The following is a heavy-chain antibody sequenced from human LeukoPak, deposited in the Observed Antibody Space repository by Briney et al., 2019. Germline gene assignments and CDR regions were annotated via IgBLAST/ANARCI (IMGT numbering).Heavy chain of an antibody. CDR2: ISSSGSTI. D-gene: IGHD2-2*02. Sequence: PGGSLRLACAASGFTFSDYYMSWIRQAPGKGLEWVSYISSSGSTIYYADSVKGRYTISRDNAKNSLYLQMNSLRAEDTAVYYCARGAAVTATILSDRPFQIDMDYWGQGTLVTVSS. J-gene: IGHJ4*02. CDR1: GFTFSDYY. V-gene: IGHV3-11*01. CDR3: ARGAAVTATILSDRPFQIDMDY.